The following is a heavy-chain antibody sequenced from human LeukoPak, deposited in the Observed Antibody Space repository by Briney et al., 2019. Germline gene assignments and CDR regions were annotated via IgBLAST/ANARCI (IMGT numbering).Heavy chain of an antibody. CDR1: GYTSTGYC. V-gene: IGHV1-2*06. J-gene: IGHJ4*02. Sequence: ASVKVSCKASGYTSTGYCIHWVRQAPGQGLEWMGRINPDSGGTNYAQKFQGRVTMTRDTSITTAYMELSRLRSDDTAVYYCATNGGPAGPGWGQGTLVTVSS. CDR2: INPDSGGT. CDR3: ATNGGPAGPG. D-gene: IGHD2-8*01.